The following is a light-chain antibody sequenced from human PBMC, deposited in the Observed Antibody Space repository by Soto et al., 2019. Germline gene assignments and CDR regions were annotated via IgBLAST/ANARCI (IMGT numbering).Light chain of an antibody. CDR3: SSYAGGYNLV. J-gene: IGLJ3*02. Sequence: QSALTQPPSASGSPGQSVTISCTGTSSDVGGYNYVSWYQQYPGKAPELMIYEVSKRPSGVPDRFSGSKSGNTASLTVSGLRAEDEADYYCSSYAGGYNLVFDGGTKLTVL. V-gene: IGLV2-8*01. CDR2: EVS. CDR1: SSDVGGYNY.